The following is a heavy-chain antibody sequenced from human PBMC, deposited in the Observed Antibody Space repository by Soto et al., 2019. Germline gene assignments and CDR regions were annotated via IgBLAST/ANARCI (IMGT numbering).Heavy chain of an antibody. D-gene: IGHD3-10*01. Sequence: GESLKISCKGSGYSFTSYWIGWVRQMPGKGLEWMGIIYPGDSDTRYSPSFQGQVTISADKSISTAYLQWSSLKASDTAMYYCARQGHYYASGISNNWFDPWGQGTLVTVSS. CDR3: ARQGHYYASGISNNWFDP. V-gene: IGHV5-51*01. CDR1: GYSFTSYW. J-gene: IGHJ5*02. CDR2: IYPGDSDT.